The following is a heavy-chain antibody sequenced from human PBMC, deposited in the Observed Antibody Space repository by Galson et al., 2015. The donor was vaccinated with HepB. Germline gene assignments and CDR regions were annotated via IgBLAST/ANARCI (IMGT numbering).Heavy chain of an antibody. CDR1: GFTFSNYW. D-gene: IGHD3-22*01. CDR3: VREYYDDDDYYYYGMDV. J-gene: IGHJ6*02. Sequence: SLRLSCAASGFTFSNYWMHWVRQAPGKGLVWVSRINMDGRNTAYADSVKGRFTVSRDSAKLYLQMNSRRAEDTAVYFCVREYYDDDDYYYYGMDVWGQGTTVTVSS. CDR2: INMDGRNT. V-gene: IGHV3-74*01.